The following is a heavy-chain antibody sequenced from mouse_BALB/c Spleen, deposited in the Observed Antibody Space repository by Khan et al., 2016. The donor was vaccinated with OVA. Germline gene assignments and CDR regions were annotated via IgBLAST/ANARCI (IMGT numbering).Heavy chain of an antibody. CDR3: ARYGSRYNYAMDY. Sequence: EVQLQESGPGLVKPSQSLSLTCTVTGYSITSDYAWNWIRQFPGNKLEWMGYISSSGSNNYNPALTSRISINRDPSKYQFFLQMNSVATEDTATYYCARYGSRYNYAMDYWGQGTSVTVSS. CDR2: ISSSGSN. V-gene: IGHV3-2*02. J-gene: IGHJ4*01. D-gene: IGHD2-2*01. CDR1: GYSITSDYA.